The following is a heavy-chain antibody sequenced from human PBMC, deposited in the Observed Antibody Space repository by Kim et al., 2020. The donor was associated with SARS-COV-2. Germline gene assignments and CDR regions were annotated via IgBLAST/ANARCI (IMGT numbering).Heavy chain of an antibody. CDR2: KEDGGKK. J-gene: IGHJ4*02. CDR3: AREWDF. Sequence: KEDGGKKHYVDSRKGRFTIARDNAKKSVYLQMSGLRADDTAVYFCAREWDFWGQGTLVTVSS. D-gene: IGHD1-26*01. V-gene: IGHV3-7*03.